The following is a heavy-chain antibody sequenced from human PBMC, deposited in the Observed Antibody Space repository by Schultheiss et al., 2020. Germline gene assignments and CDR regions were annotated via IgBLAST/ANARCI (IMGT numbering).Heavy chain of an antibody. J-gene: IGHJ3*02. D-gene: IGHD1-26*01. Sequence: SATMSLTCAVSGGSISSSNWWSWVRQPPGKGLEWIGRIYTSGSTNYNPSLKSRVTISVDTSKNQFSLKLSSVTAADTAVYYCARHGGSGSYYRRAFDIWGKGKMVT. V-gene: IGHV4-4*02. CDR2: IYTSGST. CDR1: GGSISSSNW. CDR3: ARHGGSGSYYRRAFDI.